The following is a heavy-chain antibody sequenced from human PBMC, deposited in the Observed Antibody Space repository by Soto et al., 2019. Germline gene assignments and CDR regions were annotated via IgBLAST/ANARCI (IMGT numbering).Heavy chain of an antibody. V-gene: IGHV3-48*03. CDR1: GFTFSSYE. D-gene: IGHD3-16*01. CDR3: GKGHSSMWGGYFDY. J-gene: IGHJ4*02. CDR2: ISSSGSTI. Sequence: EVQLVESGGGLVQPGGSLRLSCAASGFTFSSYEMNWVRQAPGKGLEWVSYISSSGSTIYYADSVKGRFTISRDNDKKSLYMQVSGLRAGYTAVYSCGKGHSSMWGGYFDYWGQETLVTVSS.